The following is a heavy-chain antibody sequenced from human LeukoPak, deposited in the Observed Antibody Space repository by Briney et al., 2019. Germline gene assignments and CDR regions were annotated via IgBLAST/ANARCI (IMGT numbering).Heavy chain of an antibody. Sequence: PGGSLRLSCAASGFTFSSYGMHWVRQAPGKGLEWVAFIRYDGSNKYYADSVKGRFTISRDNSKNTLYLQMNSLRAEDTAVYYCAKDGYSSSWFQYYYYYMDVWGKGTTVTISS. D-gene: IGHD6-13*01. CDR2: IRYDGSNK. V-gene: IGHV3-30*02. CDR3: AKDGYSSSWFQYYYYYMDV. J-gene: IGHJ6*03. CDR1: GFTFSSYG.